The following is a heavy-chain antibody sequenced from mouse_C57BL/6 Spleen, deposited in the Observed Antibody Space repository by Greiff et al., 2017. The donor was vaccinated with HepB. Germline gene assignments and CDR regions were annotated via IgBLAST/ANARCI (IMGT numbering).Heavy chain of an antibody. Sequence: QVQLQQSGPELVKPGASVKISCKASGYAFSSSWMNWVKQRPGKGLEWIGRIYPGDGDTNYNGKFKGKATLTADKSSSTAYMQLSSLTSEDSAVYFCARPSYYSNYVDAMDYWGQGTSVTVSS. D-gene: IGHD2-5*01. V-gene: IGHV1-82*01. CDR2: IYPGDGDT. J-gene: IGHJ4*01. CDR3: ARPSYYSNYVDAMDY. CDR1: GYAFSSSW.